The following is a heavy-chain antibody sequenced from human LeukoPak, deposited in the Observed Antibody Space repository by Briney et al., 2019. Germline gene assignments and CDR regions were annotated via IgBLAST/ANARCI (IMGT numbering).Heavy chain of an antibody. CDR2: IIPILGIA. V-gene: IGHV1-69*04. CDR3: ARVGAYYYDSSGQN. J-gene: IGHJ4*02. D-gene: IGHD3-22*01. CDR1: GGTFSSYA. Sequence: SVKVSCKAPGGTFSSYAISWVRQAPGQGLEWMGRIIPILGIANYAQKFQGRVTITADKSTSTAYMELSSLRSEDTAVYYCARVGAYYYDSSGQNWGQGTLVTVSS.